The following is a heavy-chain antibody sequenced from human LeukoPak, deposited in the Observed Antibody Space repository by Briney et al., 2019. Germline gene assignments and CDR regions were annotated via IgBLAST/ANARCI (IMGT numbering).Heavy chain of an antibody. V-gene: IGHV3-21*01. D-gene: IGHD6-6*01. J-gene: IGHJ4*02. CDR3: ARTLIEYSVSSCYFDY. CDR1: GFTFSSYG. CDR2: ISTSSSYI. Sequence: PGGSLRLSCAASGFTFSSYGMSWVRQAPGKGLEWVSSISTSSSYIYYADSVKGRFTISRDNSKNTLYLQMNSLRAEDTAVYYCARTLIEYSVSSCYFDYWGQGTLVTVSS.